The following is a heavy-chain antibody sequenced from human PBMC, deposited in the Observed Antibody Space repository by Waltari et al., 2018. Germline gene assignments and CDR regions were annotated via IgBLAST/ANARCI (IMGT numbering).Heavy chain of an antibody. V-gene: IGHV4-38-2*01. Sequence: QVQLQESGPGLVKPSETLSFTCAVSGYSISSGSYWGWIRQPPGKGLEWIGSIYHSGSTYYNPSLKSRVTISVDTSKKQFYLKLGSVNDADTAVYYCARTLAEAGTGALNYWGQGTLVNGSS. CDR1: GYSISSGSY. J-gene: IGHJ4*02. CDR3: ARTLAEAGTGALNY. D-gene: IGHD6-19*01. CDR2: IYHSGST.